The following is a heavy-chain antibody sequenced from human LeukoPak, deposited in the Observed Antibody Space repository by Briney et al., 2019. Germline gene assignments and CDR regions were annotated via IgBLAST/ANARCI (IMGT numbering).Heavy chain of an antibody. J-gene: IGHJ4*02. CDR3: ARGRRNYYDSSGYYCDY. CDR2: IYYSGST. Sequence: SETLSLTCTVSGGSISSYYWSWIRQPPGKGLEWIGYIYYSGSTNYNPSLKSRVTISVDTSKNQFSLKLSSVTAADTAVYYCARGRRNYYDSSGYYCDYWGQGTPVTVSS. D-gene: IGHD3-22*01. V-gene: IGHV4-59*01. CDR1: GGSISSYY.